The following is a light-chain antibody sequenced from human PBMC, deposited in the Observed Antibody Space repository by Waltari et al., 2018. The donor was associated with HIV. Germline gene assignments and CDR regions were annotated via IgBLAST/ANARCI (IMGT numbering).Light chain of an antibody. CDR3: QQYYSLPWT. CDR2: WAS. V-gene: IGKV4-1*01. CDR1: QKILYSANNKNY. Sequence: DIAMTQSPDTLTVSLGERATINCRSSQKILYSANNKNYLAWYQQKSGHPPKVLFYWASTRESGVPNRFSGSGSGTDFTLTISSVQAEDVAVYYCQQYYSLPWTFGQGTKVEI. J-gene: IGKJ1*01.